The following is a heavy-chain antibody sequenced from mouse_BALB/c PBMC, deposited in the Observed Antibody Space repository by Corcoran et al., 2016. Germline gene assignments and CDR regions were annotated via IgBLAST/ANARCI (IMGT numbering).Heavy chain of an antibody. J-gene: IGHJ3*01. CDR3: ARGGDGYFFPFAH. Sequence: LVKTGASVKISCKASGYSFTGYYMHWVKQSHGKSLEWSGYISCYNGGTGYNQKFKGKATITVDTSSSTTYMQFNSLTSEDSAVYYCARGGDGYFFPFAHWGQGTLVTVSA. V-gene: IGHV1S34*01. CDR2: ISCYNGGT. D-gene: IGHD2-3*01. CDR1: GYSFTGYY.